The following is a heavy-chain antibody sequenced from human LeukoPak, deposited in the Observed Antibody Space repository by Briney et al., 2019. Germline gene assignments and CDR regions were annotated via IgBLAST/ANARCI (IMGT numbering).Heavy chain of an antibody. J-gene: IGHJ4*02. V-gene: IGHV3-30-3*01. Sequence: GRSLRLSCAASGFTFSSYAMHWVHQAPGKGLEWVAVTSYDGSNKYYADSVKGRFTISRDNSKNTLYLQMNSLRAEDTAVYYCARGATGICFDYWGQGTLVTVSS. CDR2: TSYDGSNK. CDR1: GFTFSSYA. CDR3: ARGATGICFDY. D-gene: IGHD1-1*01.